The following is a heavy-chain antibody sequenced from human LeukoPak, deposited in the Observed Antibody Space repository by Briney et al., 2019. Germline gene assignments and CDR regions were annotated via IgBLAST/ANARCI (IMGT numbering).Heavy chain of an antibody. CDR2: IYHSGST. CDR1: GGSISSGGYS. V-gene: IGHV4-30-2*01. Sequence: PSQTLSLTCAVSGGSISSGGYSWSWIRQPPGKGLEWIGYIYHSGSTYYNPSLKSRVTISVDRSKNQFSLKLSSVTAADTAVYYCASSMVRGVIANWGRGTLVTVSS. J-gene: IGHJ4*02. D-gene: IGHD3-10*01. CDR3: ASSMVRGVIAN.